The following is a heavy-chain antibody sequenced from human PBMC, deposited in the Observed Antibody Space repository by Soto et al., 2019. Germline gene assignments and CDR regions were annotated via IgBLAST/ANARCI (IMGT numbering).Heavy chain of an antibody. D-gene: IGHD3-10*01. CDR2: INPNSGGT. CDR3: ARAILWFGSNAFDI. J-gene: IGHJ3*02. CDR1: GYTFTGYY. V-gene: IGHV1-2*04. Sequence: ASVKVSCKASGYTFTGYYMHWVRQAPGQGLEWMGWINPNSGGTNYAQKFQGWVTMTRDTSISTAYMELSRLRSDDTVVYYCARAILWFGSNAFDIWGQGTMVTVSS.